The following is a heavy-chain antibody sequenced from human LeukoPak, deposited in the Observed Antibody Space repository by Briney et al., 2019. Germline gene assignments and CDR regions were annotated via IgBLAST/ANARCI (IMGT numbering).Heavy chain of an antibody. J-gene: IGHJ5*02. Sequence: ASVKVSCKASGYTFTSYDINWVRQATGQGLEWMGWMNPNSDNTVYAQKFQGRVTMTRNTSISTAYMELSSLRSEDTAVYYCAAGGSIEGFDPWGQGTLVTVSS. CDR1: GYTFTSYD. D-gene: IGHD1-14*01. CDR3: AAGGSIEGFDP. CDR2: MNPNSDNT. V-gene: IGHV1-8*01.